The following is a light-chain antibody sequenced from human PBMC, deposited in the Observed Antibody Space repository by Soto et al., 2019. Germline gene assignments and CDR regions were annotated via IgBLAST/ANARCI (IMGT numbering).Light chain of an antibody. Sequence: QSALTQPASVSGSPGQSITISCTGTSSDVGSYNLVSWYQQYPGKAPKLMIYEDSARPSGVSNRFSGSKSGNTASLTISGLHADDEADYYCCAYAGYSLRVFGGGTKLTVL. V-gene: IGLV2-23*01. J-gene: IGLJ2*01. CDR2: EDS. CDR3: CAYAGYSLRV. CDR1: SSDVGSYNL.